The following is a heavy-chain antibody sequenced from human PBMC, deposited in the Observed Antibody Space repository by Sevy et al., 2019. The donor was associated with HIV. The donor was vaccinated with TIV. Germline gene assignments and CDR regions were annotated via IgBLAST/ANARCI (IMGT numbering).Heavy chain of an antibody. V-gene: IGHV3-33*01. CDR3: ARDMLGTYYYYGMDV. Sequence: GSLRLSCAASGFTFSSYGMHWVRQAPGKGLEWVAVIWYDGSNKYYADSVKGRFTISRDNSKNTLYLQMNSLRAEDTAVYYCARDMLGTYYYYGMDVWGQGTTVTVSS. CDR2: IWYDGSNK. CDR1: GFTFSSYG. D-gene: IGHD3-10*02. J-gene: IGHJ6*02.